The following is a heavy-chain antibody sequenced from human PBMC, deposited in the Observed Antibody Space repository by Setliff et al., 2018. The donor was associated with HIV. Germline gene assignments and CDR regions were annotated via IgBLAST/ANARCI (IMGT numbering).Heavy chain of an antibody. CDR3: AKDISCTGGSTSCYNHYYYYYMDV. CDR1: GFTFSSYA. D-gene: IGHD2-2*02. Sequence: GGSLRLSCAASGFTFSSYAMSWVRQAPGKGLEWVSTITGSGGNTYYADSVKGQFTISRDNSKNTLYLQVNSLRAEDTAVYYCAKDISCTGGSTSCYNHYYYYYMDVWGKGTTVTVSS. J-gene: IGHJ6*03. V-gene: IGHV3-23*01. CDR2: ITGSGGNT.